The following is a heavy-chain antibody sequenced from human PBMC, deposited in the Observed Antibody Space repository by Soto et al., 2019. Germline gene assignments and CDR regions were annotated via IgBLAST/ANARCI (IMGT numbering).Heavy chain of an antibody. J-gene: IGHJ4*02. V-gene: IGHV1-69*01. CDR3: ARQFHYDSSGDYYAY. Sequence: QVQLVQSGAEVKKPGSSVKVSCKASGGTFNRNTISWVRQAPGQGLEWMGGIIPIFGTANYAQKFQGRVTLTADESTSPAYMELSRLRSEDTAVYYCARQFHYDSSGDYYAYGGQGTLVTVSS. CDR1: GGTFNRNT. D-gene: IGHD3-22*01. CDR2: IIPIFGTA.